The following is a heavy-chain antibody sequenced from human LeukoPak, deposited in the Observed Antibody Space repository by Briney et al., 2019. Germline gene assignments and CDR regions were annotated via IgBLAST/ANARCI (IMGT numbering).Heavy chain of an antibody. D-gene: IGHD3-22*01. V-gene: IGHV3-74*01. CDR1: GFTFSSYW. CDR2: INSDGSST. J-gene: IGHJ4*02. Sequence: GGSLRLSCAASGFTFSSYWMHWVRQAPGKGLVWVSRINSDGSSTSYADSVKGRFTISRDNAKNTLYLQMNSLRAEDTAVYYCARAKYCDSSGLYYFDYWGQGTLVTVSS. CDR3: ARAKYCDSSGLYYFDY.